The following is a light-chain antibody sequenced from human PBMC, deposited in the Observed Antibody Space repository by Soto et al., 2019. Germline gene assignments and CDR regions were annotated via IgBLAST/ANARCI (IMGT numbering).Light chain of an antibody. J-gene: IGLJ1*01. CDR1: SSDVGGYNY. CDR2: EVS. V-gene: IGLV2-8*01. CDR3: NSYAGSSTRV. Sequence: QSVLTQPPSASGSPGQSVTISCTGTSSDVGGYNYVSWFQQHPGKAPKLMIYEVSKRPSGVPDRFSGSKSGNTASLTVSGLQAEEEADYYCNSYAGSSTRVFGTGTKVTAL.